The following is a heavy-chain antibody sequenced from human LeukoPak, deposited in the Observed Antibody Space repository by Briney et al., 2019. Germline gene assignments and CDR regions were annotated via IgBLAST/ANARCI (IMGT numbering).Heavy chain of an antibody. CDR1: GYTFTSYA. D-gene: IGHD6-19*01. Sequence: EASVKVSCKASGYTFTSYAMHWVRQAPGQRLEWMGWINAGNGNTKYSQKFQGRVTITRDTSASTAYMELSSLRSEDTAVYYCARDPSVAGTDYFDYWGQGTLVTVSS. CDR2: INAGNGNT. CDR3: ARDPSVAGTDYFDY. V-gene: IGHV1-3*01. J-gene: IGHJ4*02.